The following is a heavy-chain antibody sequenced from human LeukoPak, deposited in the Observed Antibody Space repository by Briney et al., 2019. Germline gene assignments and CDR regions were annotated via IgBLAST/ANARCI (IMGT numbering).Heavy chain of an antibody. D-gene: IGHD2-2*01. CDR2: ITGTGGST. CDR1: GFTFSSYA. Sequence: PGGSLRLSCAASGFTFSSYAMSGVRQAPGKGLEWVSAITGTGGSTYYADSVKGRFTISRDNSKNTLYLQMNSLRAEDTAVYYCATRGYCSCTSCYAPQPRGQGTLVTVSS. J-gene: IGHJ5*02. V-gene: IGHV3-23*01. CDR3: ATRGYCSCTSCYAPQP.